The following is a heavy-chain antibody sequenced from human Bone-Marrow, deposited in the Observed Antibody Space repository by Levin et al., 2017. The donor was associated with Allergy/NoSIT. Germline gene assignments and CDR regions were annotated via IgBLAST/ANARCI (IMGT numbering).Heavy chain of an antibody. CDR2: IYWDEDK. CDR3: THCRPPLRRRHFDY. Sequence: SGPTLVKPTQTLTLTCSYSGFSLSSPGVGVGWVRQSPGKALEWLALIYWDEDKRYSPPLRSRLSITMDTSKNQVFLRMTNMDPVDTATYYCTHCRPPLRRRHFDYWGQGALVNVSS. V-gene: IGHV2-5*02. CDR1: GFSLSSPGVG. D-gene: IGHD4-17*01. J-gene: IGHJ4*02.